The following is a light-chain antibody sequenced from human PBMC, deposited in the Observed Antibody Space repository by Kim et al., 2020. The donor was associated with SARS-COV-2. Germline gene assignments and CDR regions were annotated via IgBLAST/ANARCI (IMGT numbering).Light chain of an antibody. CDR2: GAF. CDR3: QQYKSYPPT. Sequence: ASVGDTVTITGRASPDSNNFLAWFQQKPGKAPKSLSYGAFGLQSGVPAKFSGSGYGTDFTLTISSLQPEDFATYYCQQYKSYPPTFGQGTKVDIK. V-gene: IGKV1-16*02. CDR1: PDSNNF. J-gene: IGKJ1*01.